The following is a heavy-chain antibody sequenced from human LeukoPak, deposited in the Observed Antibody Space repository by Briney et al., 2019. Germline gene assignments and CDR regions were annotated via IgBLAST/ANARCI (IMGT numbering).Heavy chain of an antibody. CDR1: GFTTNQHA. V-gene: IGHV3-7*01. D-gene: IGHD3/OR15-3a*01. CDR3: ARFGLPYSIDL. Sequence: PGGSLRLSCIASGFTTNQHAMSWVRQAPVKGLEWVASIRPDGSAVFYVDSVKGRFTFSRDNAKNSLDLQMNSLRAEDTAVYYCARFGLPYSIDLWGQGTMVTVSS. CDR2: IRPDGSAV. J-gene: IGHJ6*02.